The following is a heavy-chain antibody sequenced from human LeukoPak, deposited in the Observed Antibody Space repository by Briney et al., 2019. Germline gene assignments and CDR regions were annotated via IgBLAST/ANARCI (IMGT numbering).Heavy chain of an antibody. CDR1: GFTFSSYE. Sequence: PGGSLRLSCAASGFTFSSYEMNWVRQAPGKGLEWVSYISSSGSTIYYADSVKGRFTISRDNAKNSLYLQMNSLRAEDTAVYYCARDGYDILTGKGGGYYYYYMDVWGKGTTVTVSS. V-gene: IGHV3-48*03. CDR2: ISSSGSTI. J-gene: IGHJ6*03. D-gene: IGHD3-9*01. CDR3: ARDGYDILTGKGGGYYYYYMDV.